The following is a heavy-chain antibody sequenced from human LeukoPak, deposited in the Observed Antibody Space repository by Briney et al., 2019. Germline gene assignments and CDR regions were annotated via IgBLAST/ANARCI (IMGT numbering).Heavy chain of an antibody. Sequence: ASVKVSCKVSGYTLTELPMHWVRQAPGKGLEWMGGFDPEDGETIYAQKFQGRVTMTEDTSTDTAYMELSSLRSEDTAVYYCATEAGSGYFPYYFDYWGQGTLVTVSS. CDR3: ATEAGSGYFPYYFDY. CDR1: GYTLTELP. D-gene: IGHD3-22*01. J-gene: IGHJ4*02. V-gene: IGHV1-24*01. CDR2: FDPEDGET.